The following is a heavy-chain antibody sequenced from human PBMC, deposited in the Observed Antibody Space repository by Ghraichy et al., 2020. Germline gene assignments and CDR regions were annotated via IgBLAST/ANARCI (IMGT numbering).Heavy chain of an antibody. CDR3: ARGDYDYVWGSYRSHFIDY. V-gene: IGHV1-8*01. Sequence: ASVKVSCKASGYTFTSYDINWVRQATGQGLEWMGWMNPNSGNTGYAQKFQGRVTMTRNTSISTAYMELSSLRSEDTAVYYCARGDYDYVWGSYRSHFIDYWGQGTLVTVSS. CDR1: GYTFTSYD. J-gene: IGHJ4*02. CDR2: MNPNSGNT. D-gene: IGHD3-16*02.